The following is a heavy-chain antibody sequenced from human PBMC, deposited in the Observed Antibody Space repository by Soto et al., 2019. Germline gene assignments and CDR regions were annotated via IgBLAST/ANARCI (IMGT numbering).Heavy chain of an antibody. CDR3: ARSGCSGGSCYAYYFDY. CDR1: GYTFTSYG. Sequence: QVQLVQSGAEVKKPGASVKVSCKASGYTFTSYGISWVRQAPGQGLEWMGWISAYNGNTNYAQNLQGRVTMTTDTSTSRAYIELRSLRSHETAVYYCARSGCSGGSCYAYYFDYWGQGTLVTVSS. CDR2: ISAYNGNT. J-gene: IGHJ4*02. D-gene: IGHD2-15*01. V-gene: IGHV1-18*01.